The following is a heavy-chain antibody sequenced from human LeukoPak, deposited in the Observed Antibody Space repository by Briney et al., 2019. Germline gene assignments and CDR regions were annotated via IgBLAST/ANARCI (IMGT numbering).Heavy chain of an antibody. J-gene: IGHJ4*02. CDR3: ARVGTVPRGDPHDY. Sequence: GASVKVSCKASGYSFTSYDINWVRQATGQGLEWMGWMNPNSGNTGYAQKLQGRVTMTTDTSTSTAYMELRSLRSDDTAVYYCARVGTVPRGDPHDYWGQGTLVTVSS. CDR1: GYSFTSYD. CDR2: MNPNSGNT. D-gene: IGHD4-17*01. V-gene: IGHV1-8*01.